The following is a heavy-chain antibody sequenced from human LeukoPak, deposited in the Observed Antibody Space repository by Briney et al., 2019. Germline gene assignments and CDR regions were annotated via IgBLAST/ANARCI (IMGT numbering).Heavy chain of an antibody. CDR2: LYYSGST. CDR1: SGSVNSGSYY. V-gene: IGHV4-61*01. D-gene: IGHD6-13*01. CDR3: ARRAGYTSSWYEY. Sequence: SVTLSLTCTVSSGSVNSGSYYWNWIRQPPGKGLEWIGYLYYSGSTNYNPSLKSRVTISVDTAKNLLSLKLSSVTAADTAVYYCARRAGYTSSWYEYWGQGTLVTVSS. J-gene: IGHJ4*02.